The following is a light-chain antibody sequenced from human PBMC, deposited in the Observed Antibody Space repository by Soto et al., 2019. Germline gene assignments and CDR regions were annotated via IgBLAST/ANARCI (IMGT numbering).Light chain of an antibody. CDR2: KAS. V-gene: IGKV1-5*03. J-gene: IGKJ1*01. CDR1: QSISKW. CDR3: QQSYSTPRT. Sequence: DIQMTQSPSTLSASVGDRVTITCRASQSISKWLACYQQKTGKAPKLLIYKASSLESGVPSRFSGSGSGTDFTLTISSLQPEDFATYYCQQSYSTPRTFGQGTKVDIK.